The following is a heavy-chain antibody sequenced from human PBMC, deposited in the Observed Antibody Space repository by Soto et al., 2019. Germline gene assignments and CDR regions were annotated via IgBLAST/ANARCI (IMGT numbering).Heavy chain of an antibody. CDR3: ARLSGYSYGYHYYYGMDA. D-gene: IGHD5-18*01. CDR2: IYPGDSDT. Sequence: GEALKISCKGSGYSFTSSWIGCVRQMPGKGLEWMGIIYPGDSDTRYSPSFQGQVTISADKSISTAYLQWSSLKASDTAMYYCARLSGYSYGYHYYYGMDAWGQGTTVTVSS. CDR1: GYSFTSSW. V-gene: IGHV5-51*01. J-gene: IGHJ6*02.